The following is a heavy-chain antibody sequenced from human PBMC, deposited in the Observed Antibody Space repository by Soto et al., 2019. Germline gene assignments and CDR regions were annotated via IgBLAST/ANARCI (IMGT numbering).Heavy chain of an antibody. V-gene: IGHV1-69*02. CDR1: GGTFSSYT. CDR2: IIPILGIA. D-gene: IGHD5-18*01. CDR3: ASLHTDTAMVNDI. Sequence: QVQLVQSGAEVKKPGSSVKVSCKASGGTFSSYTISWVRQAPGQGLEWMGRIIPILGIANYAQKFQGRVTITADKSTSTAYMELSSLRSEDTAVYYCASLHTDTAMVNDIWGQGTMVTVSS. J-gene: IGHJ3*02.